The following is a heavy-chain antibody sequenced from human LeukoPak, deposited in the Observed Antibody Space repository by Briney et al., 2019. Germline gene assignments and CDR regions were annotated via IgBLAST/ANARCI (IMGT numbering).Heavy chain of an antibody. CDR1: GFTFSSYA. V-gene: IGHV3-23*01. J-gene: IGHJ4*02. CDR2: ISGSGGST. CDR3: AKSPRGGNLLWDY. D-gene: IGHD4-23*01. Sequence: PGGSLRLSCAASGFTFSSYAMSWVRQAPGKGLEWVSAISGSGGSTYYADSVKGRFTISRDNSKNTLYLQTNSLRAEDTAVYYCAKSPRGGNLLWDYWGQGTLVTVSS.